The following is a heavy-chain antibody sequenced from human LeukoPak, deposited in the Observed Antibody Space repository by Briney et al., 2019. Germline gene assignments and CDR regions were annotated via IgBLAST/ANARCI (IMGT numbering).Heavy chain of an antibody. CDR3: ARDEAVMTTVLSDAFDI. CDR1: GFTFSSYA. Sequence: PGGSLRLSCTASGFTFSSYAMHWVRQAPGKGLEWVALILYDGSKKFYTDSVKGRFTISRDNSKNTLYLQMNSLRAEDTAVYYCARDEAVMTTVLSDAFDIWGQGTVVTVSS. V-gene: IGHV3-33*01. D-gene: IGHD4-17*01. CDR2: ILYDGSKK. J-gene: IGHJ3*02.